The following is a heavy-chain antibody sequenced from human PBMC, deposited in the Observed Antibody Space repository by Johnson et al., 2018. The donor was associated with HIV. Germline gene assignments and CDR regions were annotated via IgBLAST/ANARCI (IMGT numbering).Heavy chain of an antibody. CDR1: GFTFSSYG. V-gene: IGHV3-30*19. CDR3: ARVRVKRVSSSSWYGGAFDI. Sequence: QVQLVESGGGVVQPGGSLRLSCAASGFTFSSYGMHWVRQAPGKGLEWVAVISYDGSNKYHAGSVKGRFSISRDNSKNPLYLQMNSLRAEDTAVYYCARVRVKRVSSSSWYGGAFDIWGLGTMVTVSS. D-gene: IGHD6-13*01. J-gene: IGHJ3*02. CDR2: ISYDGSNK.